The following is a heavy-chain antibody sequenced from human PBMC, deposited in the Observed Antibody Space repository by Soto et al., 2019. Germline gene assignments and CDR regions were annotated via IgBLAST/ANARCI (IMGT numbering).Heavy chain of an antibody. V-gene: IGHV4-31*03. Sequence: QVQLQESGPGLVKPSQTLSLTCTVSGDSISSGGYYWSWIRQHPGKGLEWIGYIFYTGTTYYNPSLKSRVSISVDTSKNQFSLKLTSVTAADTAIYYCPRDRVRRDNKSYGMDVWGQGTTVTVSS. D-gene: IGHD2-21*01. CDR2: IFYTGTT. CDR3: PRDRVRRDNKSYGMDV. J-gene: IGHJ6*02. CDR1: GDSISSGGYY.